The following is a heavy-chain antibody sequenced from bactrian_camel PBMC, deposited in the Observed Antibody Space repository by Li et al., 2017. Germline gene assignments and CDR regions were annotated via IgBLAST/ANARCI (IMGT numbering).Heavy chain of an antibody. CDR3: AYDPRCISPTGGAWYYDT. V-gene: IGHV3S1*01. D-gene: IGHD1*01. J-gene: IGHJ4*01. Sequence: HVQLVESGGGSVQTGGSLRLSCAASGFTISTYCMGWVRQAPGKEREGVAGTAFGSMYYAESTKGRFTISHDNAKKTLTLQMNNLKPEDTAMYSCAYDPRCISPTGGAWYYDTWGQGTQVTVS. CDR2: TAFGSM. CDR1: GFTISTYC.